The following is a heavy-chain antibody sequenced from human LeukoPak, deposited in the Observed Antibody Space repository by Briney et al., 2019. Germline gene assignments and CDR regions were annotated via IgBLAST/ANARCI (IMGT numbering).Heavy chain of an antibody. D-gene: IGHD2/OR15-2a*01. V-gene: IGHV4-59*01. CDR1: SGSIGTYY. J-gene: IGHJ4*02. Sequence: SETLSLTCTVSSGSIGTYYWSWIRQPPGRGLECIGCIYYSGSTNYNPSLKSRVTISVDTSKNQFSLKLNSVTAADTAVYYCARDRSPISMARWGVFDYWGQGILVTVSS. CDR2: IYYSGST. CDR3: ARDRSPISMARWGVFDY.